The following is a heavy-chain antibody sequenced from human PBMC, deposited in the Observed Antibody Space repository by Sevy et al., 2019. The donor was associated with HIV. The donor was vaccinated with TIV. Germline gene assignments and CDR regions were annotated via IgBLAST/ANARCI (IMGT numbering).Heavy chain of an antibody. CDR3: ARDWRGYIGSGSDYYYYGIDV. J-gene: IGHJ6*02. V-gene: IGHV3-7*01. D-gene: IGHD3-10*01. CDR2: IKEDGSEK. Sequence: GGSLRPSCAASGFAFNSYWMSWVRQAPGMGLQWVGTIKEDGSEKYYVDSMKGRFTISRDNAKNSLYLQMNSLRAEDTAVDYCARDWRGYIGSGSDYYYYGIDVWGQGTTVTVSS. CDR1: GFAFNSYW.